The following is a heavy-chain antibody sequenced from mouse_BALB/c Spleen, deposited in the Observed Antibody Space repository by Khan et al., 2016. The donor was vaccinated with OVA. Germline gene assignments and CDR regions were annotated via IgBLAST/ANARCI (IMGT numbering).Heavy chain of an antibody. CDR2: IWAGGST. CDR3: ARLEDI. D-gene: IGHD1-3*01. CDR1: GFSLTSYG. V-gene: IGHV2-9*02. Sequence: VQLKESGPGLVAPSQSLSITCTVSGFSLTSYGVHWVRQPPGKGLEWRGVIWAGGSTNYNSALMSRLSISQDNSKSQVFLKMNSLQTNDTAMYYCARLEDIWGQGTTLTVSS. J-gene: IGHJ2*01.